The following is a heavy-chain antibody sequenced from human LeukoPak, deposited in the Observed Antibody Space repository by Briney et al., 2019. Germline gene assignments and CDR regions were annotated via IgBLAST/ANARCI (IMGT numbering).Heavy chain of an antibody. J-gene: IGHJ6*03. CDR1: GGSISSYY. Sequence: PSETLSLTCTVSGGSISSYYWSWIRQPPGKGLEWIGYIYYSGSTNYNPSLKSRVTISVDTSKNQFSLKLSSVTAADTAVYYCAGEVEDIVVVPAAIQGYYYYYYMDVWGKGTTVTVSS. V-gene: IGHV4-59*12. CDR3: AGEVEDIVVVPAAIQGYYYYYYMDV. D-gene: IGHD2-2*02. CDR2: IYYSGST.